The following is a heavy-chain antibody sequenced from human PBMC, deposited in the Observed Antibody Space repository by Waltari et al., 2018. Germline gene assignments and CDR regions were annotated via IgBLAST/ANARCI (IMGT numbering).Heavy chain of an antibody. CDR3: ARKIPTSSWFDY. Sequence: QVQLQESGPGLVKPSETLSLTCAVSGYSISSGYYWGWIRQPPGKGLEWIGSIYHSGSTYYNPSLKSRVTISVDTSKNQFSLKLSSVTAADTAVYYCARKIPTSSWFDYWGQGTLVTVSS. D-gene: IGHD6-13*01. CDR2: IYHSGST. J-gene: IGHJ4*02. V-gene: IGHV4-38-2*01. CDR1: GYSISSGYY.